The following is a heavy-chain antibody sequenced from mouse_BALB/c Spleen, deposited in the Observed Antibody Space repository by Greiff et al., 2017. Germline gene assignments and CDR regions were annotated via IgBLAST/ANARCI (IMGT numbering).Heavy chain of an antibody. Sequence: VQLQQSGAELVRPGTSVKISCKASGYAFTNHWLGWVKQRPGHGLEWIGDIYPGRGNTYYNEKFKGKATLTADKSSSTAYMQLSSLTSEDSAVYFCARYDRGFAYWGQGTLVTVSA. CDR2: IYPGRGNT. CDR1: GYAFTNHW. CDR3: ARYDRGFAY. V-gene: IGHV1-63*01. D-gene: IGHD2-12*01. J-gene: IGHJ3*01.